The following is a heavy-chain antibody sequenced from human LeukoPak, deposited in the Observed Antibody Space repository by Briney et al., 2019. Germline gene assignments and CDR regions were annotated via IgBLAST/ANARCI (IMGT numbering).Heavy chain of an antibody. CDR2: IFYSGRT. D-gene: IGHD6-13*01. J-gene: IGHJ3*02. Sequence: SETLSLTCTVSGGSISSSSYYWGWIRQPPGKGLEWIGSIFYSGRTYYNPSLKSRVTISVDTSNNQFSVRLSSVTAADTAVYFCARGRIAAAGTNDAFDIWGRGTMVTVSS. CDR1: GGSISSSSYY. CDR3: ARGRIAAAGTNDAFDI. V-gene: IGHV4-39*01.